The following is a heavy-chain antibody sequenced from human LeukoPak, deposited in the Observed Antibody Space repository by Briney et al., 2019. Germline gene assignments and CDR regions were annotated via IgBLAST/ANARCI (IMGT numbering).Heavy chain of an antibody. Sequence: GGSLRLSCAASGFTFSSYGMHWVRQAPGKGLEWVAFIRYDGSNKYYADSVKGRFTISRDNSKNTLYLQMNSLRAEDTAVYYCAKGWGANNYYYYYMDVWGKGTTVTVSS. CDR3: AKGWGANNYYYYYMDV. J-gene: IGHJ6*03. D-gene: IGHD1-26*01. CDR1: GFTFSSYG. CDR2: IRYDGSNK. V-gene: IGHV3-30*02.